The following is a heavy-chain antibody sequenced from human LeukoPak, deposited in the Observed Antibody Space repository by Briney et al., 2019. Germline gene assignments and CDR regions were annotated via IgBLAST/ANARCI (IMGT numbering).Heavy chain of an antibody. CDR2: ISTSSSYI. V-gene: IGHV3-21*01. CDR3: ARGSDNYGGYVDY. D-gene: IGHD2-21*01. Sequence: GGSLRLSCAASGFTFSSQSMNWVRQAPGKGLEWVSSISTSSSYIYYADSVKGRFTISRDNAKSSLYLQMNSLRAEDTAVYYCARGSDNYGGYVDYWGQGTLVTASS. J-gene: IGHJ4*02. CDR1: GFTFSSQS.